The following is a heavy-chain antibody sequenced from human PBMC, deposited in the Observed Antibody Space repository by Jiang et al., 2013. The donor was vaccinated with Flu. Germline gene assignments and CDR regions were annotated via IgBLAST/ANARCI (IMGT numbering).Heavy chain of an antibody. CDR3: AREDYFELVIPFFDY. Sequence: SGFSFSHFAMHWVRQAPGKGLEWVAVISYDGSNKYYADSVKGRFTISRDNSKNTLYLQMNSLRAEDTAVYYCAREDYFELVIPFFDYWGQGTLVTVSS. J-gene: IGHJ4*02. CDR2: ISYDGSNK. V-gene: IGHV3-30-3*01. D-gene: IGHD3/OR15-3a*01. CDR1: GFSFSHFA.